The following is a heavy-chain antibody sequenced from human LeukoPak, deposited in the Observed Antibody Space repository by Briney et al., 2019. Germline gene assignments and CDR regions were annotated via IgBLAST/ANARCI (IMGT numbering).Heavy chain of an antibody. CDR1: GYTFTSYD. CDR2: ISAYNGNT. V-gene: IGHV1-18*01. Sequence: ASVKVSCKASGYTFTSYDISWVLQAPGQGLEWMGWISAYNGNTNYEQKLQGRVTMTTDTSTSTAYMELRSLRSDDTAVYYCAREGSSCSSTSCYTRVSWFDPWGQGTLVTVSS. CDR3: AREGSSCSSTSCYTRVSWFDP. D-gene: IGHD2-2*02. J-gene: IGHJ5*02.